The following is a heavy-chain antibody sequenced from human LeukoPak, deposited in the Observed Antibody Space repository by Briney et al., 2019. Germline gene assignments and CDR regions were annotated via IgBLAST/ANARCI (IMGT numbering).Heavy chain of an antibody. D-gene: IGHD7-27*01. CDR1: GGSISSSSYY. CDR2: IYYSGST. V-gene: IGHV4-39*01. Sequence: SETLSLTCTVSGGSISSSSYYWGWIRQPPGKGLEWIGSIYYSGSTYYNPSLKSRVTISADTSKNQFSLKLSSVTAADTAVYYCARLGNYYYYYYMDVWGKGTTVTVSS. J-gene: IGHJ6*03. CDR3: ARLGNYYYYYYMDV.